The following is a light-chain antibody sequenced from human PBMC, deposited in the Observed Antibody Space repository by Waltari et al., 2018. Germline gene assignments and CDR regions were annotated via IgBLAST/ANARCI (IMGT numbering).Light chain of an antibody. J-gene: IGLJ2*01. CDR3: NSYTSTSTRVV. V-gene: IGLV2-14*01. CDR1: STDVGAYNY. CDR2: GVS. Sequence: QSALTQPASVSGSPGQSITISCTGTSTDVGAYNYVSWYQQHPGKAPKLMIYGVSNRPSGVSSRFSGSKSGNTASLTISGLQAEDEADYYCNSYTSTSTRVVFGGGTKLTVL.